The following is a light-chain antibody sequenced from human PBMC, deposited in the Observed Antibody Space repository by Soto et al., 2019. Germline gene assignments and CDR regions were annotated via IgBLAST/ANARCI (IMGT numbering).Light chain of an antibody. Sequence: ETVLIQSPGTLSLSPGARATLSCRASQTIRSNYLAWYRQTPGQAPRLLIYGASNRATGIADRFSGSGSGTDFTLIISRLEPEDFALYYCQQYGSSPWTFGQGTKVEIK. CDR1: QTIRSNY. CDR2: GAS. CDR3: QQYGSSPWT. J-gene: IGKJ1*01. V-gene: IGKV3-20*01.